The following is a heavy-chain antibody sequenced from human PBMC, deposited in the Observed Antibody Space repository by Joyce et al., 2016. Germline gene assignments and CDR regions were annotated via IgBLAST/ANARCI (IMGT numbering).Heavy chain of an antibody. CDR2: LSSSSSYI. Sequence: EVQLVESGGGLVKPGGSLRLSCAASGFTFSSYSMSWVRQAPGKGLEWVSCLSSSSSYIKYTDSVKGRFTISRDNAKNSLYLQMNSLRVEDTAVYYCARSSYTNGILDYWGQGTLVTVSS. CDR1: GFTFSSYS. V-gene: IGHV3-21*01. D-gene: IGHD2-8*01. CDR3: ARSSYTNGILDY. J-gene: IGHJ4*02.